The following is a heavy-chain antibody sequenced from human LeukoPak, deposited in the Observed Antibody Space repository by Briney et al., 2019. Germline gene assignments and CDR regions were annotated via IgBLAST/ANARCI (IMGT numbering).Heavy chain of an antibody. D-gene: IGHD2-15*01. Sequence: SGPTLVNPTQTLTLTCTFSGFSFSTGGVGVGWIRQPPGEALEWLGVIYENDEKLYSSSLQNRLSITKDTSKNQVVLKMANMDPVDTATYYCAHRHRGVASDIWGQGTMVTVSS. V-gene: IGHV2-5*01. CDR2: IYENDEK. CDR3: AHRHRGVASDI. CDR1: GFSFSTGGVG. J-gene: IGHJ3*02.